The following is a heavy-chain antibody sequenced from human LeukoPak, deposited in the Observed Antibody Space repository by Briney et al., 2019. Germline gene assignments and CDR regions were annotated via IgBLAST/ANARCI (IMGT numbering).Heavy chain of an antibody. Sequence: PGGSLRLSCAASGFTFSSYWMTWIRQAPGKGLEWVANIKQDGSEKYYVDSVKGRFTISRDNAKNSLYLQMNSLRAEDTAVYYCVRDTGGGYGCYDCWGQGTLVTVSS. CDR3: VRDTGGGYGCYDC. V-gene: IGHV3-7*01. J-gene: IGHJ4*02. D-gene: IGHD5-18*01. CDR2: IKQDGSEK. CDR1: GFTFSSYW.